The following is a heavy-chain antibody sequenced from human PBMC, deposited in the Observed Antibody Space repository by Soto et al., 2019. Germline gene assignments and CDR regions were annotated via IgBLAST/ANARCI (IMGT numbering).Heavy chain of an antibody. Sequence: SVKVSCKASGGTFSSYAISWVRQAPGQGLEWMGGIIPIFGTANYAQKFQGRVTITADESTSTAYMELSSLRSEDTAVYYCARDLLQHTYYYDSSGYYSPDAFDIWGQGTMVTVSS. J-gene: IGHJ3*02. CDR1: GGTFSSYA. CDR3: ARDLLQHTYYYDSSGYYSPDAFDI. D-gene: IGHD3-22*01. V-gene: IGHV1-69*13. CDR2: IIPIFGTA.